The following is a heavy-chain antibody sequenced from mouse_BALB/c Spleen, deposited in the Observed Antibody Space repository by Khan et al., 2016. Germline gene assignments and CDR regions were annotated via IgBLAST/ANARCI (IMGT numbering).Heavy chain of an antibody. J-gene: IGHJ2*01. V-gene: IGHV14-3*02. CDR3: ARRGPIYYYGSSYGY. Sequence: VQLQQSGAELVKPGASVKLSCTASGFNIKDTYMHWVKQRPEQGLEWIGRNDPANGNSKYDPKFQGKATIIVDKSSNTAYLQLSSLTSEDTAVYYFARRGPIYYYGSSYGYWGQGTTLTVSS. CDR2: NDPANGNS. CDR1: GFNIKDTY. D-gene: IGHD1-1*01.